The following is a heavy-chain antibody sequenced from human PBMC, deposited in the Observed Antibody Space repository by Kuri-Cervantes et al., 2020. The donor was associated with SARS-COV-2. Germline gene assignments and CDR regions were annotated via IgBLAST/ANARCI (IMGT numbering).Heavy chain of an antibody. D-gene: IGHD3-22*01. CDR3: ARDAGYYDSSGYRYYFDY. Sequence: ASVKVSCKASGYTFTGYYMHWVRQAPGQGLEWMGRINPNSGGTNYAQKFQGRVTMTTDTSTSTAYMELRSLRSDDTAVYYCARDAGYYDSSGYRYYFDYWGQGTLVTVSS. CDR1: GYTFTGYY. V-gene: IGHV1-2*06. J-gene: IGHJ4*02. CDR2: INPNSGGT.